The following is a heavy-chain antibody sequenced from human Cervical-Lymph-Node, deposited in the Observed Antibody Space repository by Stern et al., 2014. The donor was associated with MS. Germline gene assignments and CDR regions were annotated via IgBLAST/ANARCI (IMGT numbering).Heavy chain of an antibody. CDR1: GGTFSSYG. CDR3: ARDDGRGYSFGQWALDI. V-gene: IGHV1-69*04. CDR2: IIPLLGTV. J-gene: IGHJ3*02. D-gene: IGHD5-18*01. Sequence: VQLVESGAEVKKPGSSVRVSCKASGGTFSSYGINWVRQAPGQGLEWVGRIIPLLGTVTYARDFRGRVTIPAAKSTSTAYLELSSLTTEDTAVYYCARDDGRGYSFGQWALDIWGQGTMVTVSS.